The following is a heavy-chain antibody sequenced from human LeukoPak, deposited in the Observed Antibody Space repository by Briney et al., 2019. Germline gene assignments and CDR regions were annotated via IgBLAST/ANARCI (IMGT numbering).Heavy chain of an antibody. CDR2: ISAYNGNT. V-gene: IGHV1-18*01. CDR3: ARVQTVTTYYYYYMDV. J-gene: IGHJ6*03. CDR1: GYTFTSYG. D-gene: IGHD4-17*01. Sequence: ASVKVSCKASGYTFTSYGISWVRQAPGQGLEWMGWISAYNGNTNYAQKLQGRVTMTTDTSTSTAYMELRSLRSDDTAVYYCARVQTVTTYYYYYMDVWGKGTTVTISS.